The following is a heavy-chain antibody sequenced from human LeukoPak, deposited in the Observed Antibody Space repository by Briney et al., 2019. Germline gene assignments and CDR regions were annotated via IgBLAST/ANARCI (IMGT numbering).Heavy chain of an antibody. J-gene: IGHJ4*02. D-gene: IGHD2-2*01. V-gene: IGHV3-7*01. CDR3: ARGGGYCSSTSCYPCLFDY. Sequence: GGSLRLSCAASGFTFSSYWMSWVRQAPGKGLEWVANIKQDGSEKYYVDSVKGRFTISRDNAKNSLYLQMNSLRAEDTAVYYCARGGGYCSSTSCYPCLFDYWGQGTLVTVSS. CDR1: GFTFSSYW. CDR2: IKQDGSEK.